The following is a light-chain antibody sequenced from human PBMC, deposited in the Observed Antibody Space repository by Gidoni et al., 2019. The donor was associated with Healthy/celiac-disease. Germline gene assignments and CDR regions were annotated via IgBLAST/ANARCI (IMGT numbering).Light chain of an antibody. V-gene: IGKV1-39*01. CDR1: QSISSY. Sequence: DIQMTQSPSSLSASVGDRVTITCRASQSISSYLNWYQQKPRKAPKLPIYAASSLQSGVPSRFSGSGSGTDFTLTISSLQPEDFATYYCQQSYSTRWTFGQGTKVEIK. CDR2: AAS. J-gene: IGKJ1*01. CDR3: QQSYSTRWT.